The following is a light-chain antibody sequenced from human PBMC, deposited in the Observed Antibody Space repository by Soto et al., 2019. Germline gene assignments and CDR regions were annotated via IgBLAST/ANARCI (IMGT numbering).Light chain of an antibody. CDR1: SSDVGGYNS. CDR2: EVN. Sequence: QSALTQPPSASGYPGQAVTISCAGTSSDVGGYNSVSWYQQHPGQAPKLMIYEVNKRPSGVPDRFSGSKSSNTASLTVSGLQAEDEADYYCSSYADRNNLVFGGGTKLTVL. V-gene: IGLV2-8*01. CDR3: SSYADRNNLV. J-gene: IGLJ3*02.